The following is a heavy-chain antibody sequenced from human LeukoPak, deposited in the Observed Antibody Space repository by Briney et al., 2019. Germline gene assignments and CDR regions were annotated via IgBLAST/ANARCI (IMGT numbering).Heavy chain of an antibody. D-gene: IGHD7-27*01. J-gene: IGHJ4*02. CDR2: IYYSGST. CDR3: ARHAGNWGLTPPYFDY. V-gene: IGHV4-59*08. Sequence: SETLSLTCTVSGGSISSYYWSWIRQPPGKGLEWVGYIYYSGSTNYNPSLKSRVTISVDTSKNQFSLKLSSVTAADTAVYYCARHAGNWGLTPPYFDYWGQGTLVTVSS. CDR1: GGSISSYY.